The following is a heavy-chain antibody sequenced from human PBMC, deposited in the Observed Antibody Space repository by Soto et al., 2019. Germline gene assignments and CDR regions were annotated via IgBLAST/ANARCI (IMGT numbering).Heavy chain of an antibody. CDR1: GGSISSGGYY. D-gene: IGHD4-17*01. Sequence: QVQLQESGPGLVKPSQTLSLTCTVSGGSISSGGYYWSWIRQHPGKGLEWIGYIYYSGSTYYNPSLKSRVTIPVKTSKNQSSLRLGSGTAADTPAYSCARFVPTVTTGVVWYFNLWAVAPWSLSPQ. J-gene: IGHJ2*01. V-gene: IGHV4-31*03. CDR2: IYYSGST. CDR3: ARFVPTVTTGVVWYFNL.